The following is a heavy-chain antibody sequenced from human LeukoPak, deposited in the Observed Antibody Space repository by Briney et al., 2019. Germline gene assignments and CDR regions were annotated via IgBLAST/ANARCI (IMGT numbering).Heavy chain of an antibody. CDR2: IYSGGST. CDR3: ARARAGAGTFFFDY. D-gene: IGHD6-13*01. Sequence: TGGSLRLSCAASGFTVSSNYMSWVRQAPGKGLEWVSVIYSGGSTYYADSVKGRFTISRDNSKNTLYLQMNSLRAEDTAVYYCARARAGAGTFFFDYWGQRTLVTVSS. CDR1: GFTVSSNY. V-gene: IGHV3-53*01. J-gene: IGHJ4*02.